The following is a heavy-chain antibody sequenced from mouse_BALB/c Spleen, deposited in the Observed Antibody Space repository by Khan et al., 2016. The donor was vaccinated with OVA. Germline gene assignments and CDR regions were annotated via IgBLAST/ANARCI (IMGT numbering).Heavy chain of an antibody. Sequence: EVELVASGGGLVQPGGSRKLSCAASGFTFSDYGMAWVRQAPGKGPEWVAFISDLAYSIYYADTVTGRFTIYRENAKNTLYLEMRSLRSEDTAMYYCARGGGTAPFAYWGLGTLVTVSA. CDR2: ISDLAYSI. J-gene: IGHJ3*01. CDR1: GFTFSDYG. D-gene: IGHD1-2*01. CDR3: ARGGGTAPFAY. V-gene: IGHV5-15*02.